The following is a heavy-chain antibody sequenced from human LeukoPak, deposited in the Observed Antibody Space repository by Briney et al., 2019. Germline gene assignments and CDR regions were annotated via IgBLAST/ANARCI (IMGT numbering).Heavy chain of an antibody. V-gene: IGHV1-18*01. CDR3: ARPVSGCFDY. CDR1: GYTFTSYG. CDR2: ISAYNGTT. Sequence: ASVKVSCKASGYTFTSYGISWVRQAPGQGLEWMGWISAYNGTTNNAQKLQGRVTMTTDTSTSTAYMALRSLRSDDTAVYYCARPVSGCFDYWGQGTLVTVSS. D-gene: IGHD6-19*01. J-gene: IGHJ4*02.